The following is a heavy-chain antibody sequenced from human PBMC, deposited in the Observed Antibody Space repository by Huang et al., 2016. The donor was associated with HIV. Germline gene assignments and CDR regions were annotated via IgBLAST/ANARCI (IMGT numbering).Heavy chain of an antibody. Sequence: QVQLVESGGGVVQPGRSLRLSCAASGFTFSTYGMHWVRQAPGKGLEWVTVISYDGSEKYYADSVNGRFTSSRDNSNNTLYLQRNSLRADDTAVYYCVKDQGHTFMVRYHFDFWGQGTLVTVSS. J-gene: IGHJ4*02. CDR1: GFTFSTYG. D-gene: IGHD3-10*01. CDR2: ISYDGSEK. V-gene: IGHV3-30*18. CDR3: VKDQGHTFMVRYHFDF.